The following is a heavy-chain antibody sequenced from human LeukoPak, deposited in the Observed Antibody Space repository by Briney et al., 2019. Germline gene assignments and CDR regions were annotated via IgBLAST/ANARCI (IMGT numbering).Heavy chain of an antibody. V-gene: IGHV4-31*03. CDR3: ASPIRTGTNLEEY. D-gene: IGHD1-1*01. J-gene: IGHJ4*02. Sequence: SQTLSLTCTLSAGSIISGGYYGGWIRQHPGKGLEWIGYIYYSGSTYYNPSLKSRVTISVDTSKNHFSLKLSSVTAADTAVYYCASPIRTGTNLEEYWGQGTLVTVSS. CDR1: AGSIISGGYY. CDR2: IYYSGST.